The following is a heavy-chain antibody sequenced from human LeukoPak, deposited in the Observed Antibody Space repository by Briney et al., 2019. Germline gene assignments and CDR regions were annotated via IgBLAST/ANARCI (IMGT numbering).Heavy chain of an antibody. J-gene: IGHJ6*03. D-gene: IGHD5-18*01. CDR3: TRRGSGYSYGPYYYYMDV. CDR1: GFTFDDYG. V-gene: IGHV3-20*04. CDR2: INWNGGTT. Sequence: GGSLRLSCAASGFTFDDYGMSWVRQAPGKGLKWVSSINWNGGTTGYADSVKGRFTISRDNAKNSLYLQMNSLKTEDTAVYYCTRRGSGYSYGPYYYYMDVWGKGTTVTVSS.